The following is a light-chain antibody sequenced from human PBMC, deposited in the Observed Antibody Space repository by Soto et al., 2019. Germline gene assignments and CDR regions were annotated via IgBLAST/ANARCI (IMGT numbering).Light chain of an antibody. V-gene: IGKV1-39*01. J-gene: IGKJ2*01. CDR1: QSISNY. CDR3: QQTYSTPYT. Sequence: DIQMTQSPSSLSASVGDRVTITCRASQSISNYLNWYQHKPGKAPELLIYSASSLQTGVPSRFVGSGSGTDFSLTISSLQPEDFATFYCQQTYSTPYTFGQGTKLEIK. CDR2: SAS.